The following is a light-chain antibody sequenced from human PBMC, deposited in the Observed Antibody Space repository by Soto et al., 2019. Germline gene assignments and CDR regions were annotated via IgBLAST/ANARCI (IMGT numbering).Light chain of an antibody. J-gene: IGKJ4*01. V-gene: IGKV1-39*01. CDR3: LQSYSTPPGVT. Sequence: DIQMTQSPSSLSASVGDRVTITCRASQSISSYLTWYQQKPGKAPKLLIYAASSLQSGVPSRFSGSGSGTDFTLTISSLQPEDFATYYCLQSYSTPPGVTFGGGTKVEIK. CDR2: AAS. CDR1: QSISSY.